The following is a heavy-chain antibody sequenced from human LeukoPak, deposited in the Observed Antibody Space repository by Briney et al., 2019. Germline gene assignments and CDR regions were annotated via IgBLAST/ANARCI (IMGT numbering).Heavy chain of an antibody. CDR1: GFTFSSYS. D-gene: IGHD3-9*01. CDR2: ISSSSSTI. J-gene: IGHJ6*02. Sequence: GVLRLSCAASGFTFSSYSMNWVRQAPGKGLEWVSYISSSSSTIYYADSVKGRFTISRDNAKNSLYLQMNSLRAEDTAVYYCARDQLKGRYFDLDVWGQGTTVTVSS. CDR3: ARDQLKGRYFDLDV. V-gene: IGHV3-48*01.